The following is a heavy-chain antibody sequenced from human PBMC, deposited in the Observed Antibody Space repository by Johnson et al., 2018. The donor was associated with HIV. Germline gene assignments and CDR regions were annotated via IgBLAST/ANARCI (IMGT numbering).Heavy chain of an antibody. CDR1: GFNFDDYG. J-gene: IGHJ3*01. CDR3: ARDHMGPVNRRVQWLVPRGFDF. D-gene: IGHD6-19*01. CDR2: INWNGAST. V-gene: IGHV3-20*04. Sequence: MQLVESGGGVVRPGGSLRLSCAASGFNFDDYGMSWVRRAPGKGLEWVSGINWNGASTGYADSVKGRFTVSRDNANNSLYLQMNSLRAEDTALYYCARDHMGPVNRRVQWLVPRGFDFWGQGTMVTVAS.